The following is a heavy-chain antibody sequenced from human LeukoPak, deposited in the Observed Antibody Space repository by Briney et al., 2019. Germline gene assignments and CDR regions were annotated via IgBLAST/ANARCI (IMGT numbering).Heavy chain of an antibody. CDR1: GFTFSSYS. CDR3: AHLGYYYGSGSYYKKPDY. Sequence: PGGSLRLSCAASGFTFSSYSMNWVRQPPGKGLEWVSSISSSSSSIYYADSVKGRFTISRDNAKNSLYLQMNSLRAEDTAVYYCAHLGYYYGSGSYYKKPDYWGQGTLVTVSS. J-gene: IGHJ4*02. D-gene: IGHD3-10*01. V-gene: IGHV3-48*01. CDR2: ISSSSSSI.